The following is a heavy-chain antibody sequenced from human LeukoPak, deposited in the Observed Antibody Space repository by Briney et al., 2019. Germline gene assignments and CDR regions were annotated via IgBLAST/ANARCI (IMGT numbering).Heavy chain of an antibody. CDR3: AKGAGGFSYYNWFDP. Sequence: SETLSLTCTVSGGSISSNNYYWGWIRQPPGKGLEWIGSIYYSGSTYYNPSLKSRVTISVDTSKNQFSLMLGSVTAADTAVYYCAKGAGGFSYYNWFDPWGQGTLVTVSS. D-gene: IGHD5-18*01. J-gene: IGHJ5*02. V-gene: IGHV4-39*07. CDR1: GGSISSNNYY. CDR2: IYYSGST.